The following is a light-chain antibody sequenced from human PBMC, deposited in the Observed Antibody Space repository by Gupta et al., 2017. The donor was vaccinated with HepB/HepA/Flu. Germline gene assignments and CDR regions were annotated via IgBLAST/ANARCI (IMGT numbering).Light chain of an antibody. J-gene: IGLJ1*01. CDR1: NIGSKS. Sequence: SYVVTQPPSVSVAPGKTARVTCGGNNIGSKSVHWYQQKPGQAPVLVIYYDSDRPSGIPERFSGSNSRNTATLTISRVEAGDEADYYCQVWDSSSDHPYVFGTGTKVTVL. CDR3: QVWDSSSDHPYV. CDR2: YDS. V-gene: IGLV3-21*04.